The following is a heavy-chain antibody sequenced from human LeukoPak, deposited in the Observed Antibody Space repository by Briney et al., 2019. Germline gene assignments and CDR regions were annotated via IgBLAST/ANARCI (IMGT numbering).Heavy chain of an antibody. CDR2: MYSGDST. J-gene: IGHJ5*02. D-gene: IGHD5-18*01. CDR3: ARADGYSSWFVH. CDR1: GFTFGDYA. V-gene: IGHV3-53*01. Sequence: GGSLRLSCTASGFTFGDYAVTWVRQAPGKGLEWVSVMYSGDSTYYDDSVKGRFTISRDNSKNTLDLQMNSLRDEDTGVYYCARADGYSSWFVHWGQGTLVTVSS.